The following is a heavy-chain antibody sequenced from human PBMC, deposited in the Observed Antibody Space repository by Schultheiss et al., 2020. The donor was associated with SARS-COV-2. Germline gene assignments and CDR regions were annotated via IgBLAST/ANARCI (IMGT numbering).Heavy chain of an antibody. CDR2: IIPIFGTA. Sequence: SVKVSCKASGGTVSSYAISWVRQAPGQGLEWMGGIIPIFGTANYAQKFQGRVTITADESTSTAYMELSSLRSEDTAVYYCAMIVVVPAAHIPYYYYGMDVWGQGTTVTVSS. D-gene: IGHD2-2*01. CDR3: AMIVVVPAAHIPYYYYGMDV. V-gene: IGHV1-69*13. J-gene: IGHJ6*02. CDR1: GGTVSSYA.